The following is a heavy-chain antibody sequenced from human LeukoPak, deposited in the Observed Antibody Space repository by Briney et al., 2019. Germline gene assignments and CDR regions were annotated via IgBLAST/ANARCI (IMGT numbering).Heavy chain of an antibody. CDR3: ARGFTVAGSNDAFDI. CDR2: IYYSGST. D-gene: IGHD6-19*01. Sequence: SETLSLTCTVSGGSISSGSYYWSWIRQPAGKGLEWIGYIYYSGSTNYNPSLKSRVTISVDTSKNQFSLKLSSVTAADTAVYYCARGFTVAGSNDAFDIWGQGTMVTVSS. V-gene: IGHV4-61*10. CDR1: GGSISSGSYY. J-gene: IGHJ3*02.